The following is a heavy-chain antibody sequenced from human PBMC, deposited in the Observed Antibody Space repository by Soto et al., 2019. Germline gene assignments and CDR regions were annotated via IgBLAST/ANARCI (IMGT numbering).Heavy chain of an antibody. CDR2: TKNKGQSFTI. J-gene: IGHJ4*02. V-gene: IGHV3-72*01. CDR1: GFASSDHY. Sequence: GGSLILSCAASGFASSDHYMDWVRQAPGKGLEWLGRTKNKGQSFTIEYAPSVKGRFIISRDDSKNSVFLQINSLRTDDTAVYYCARWVAGAADCWGQGTQVTVSS. D-gene: IGHD1-26*01. CDR3: ARWVAGAADC.